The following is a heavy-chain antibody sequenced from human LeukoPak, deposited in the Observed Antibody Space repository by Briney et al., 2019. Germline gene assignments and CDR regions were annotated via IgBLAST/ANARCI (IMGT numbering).Heavy chain of an antibody. D-gene: IGHD5/OR15-5a*01. J-gene: IGHJ4*02. Sequence: GGSLRLSCAASGFTFSSYAMSWVRQAPGKGLEWVSAISGNGGSTYYADSVKGRFTISRDSSKNTLYLQMNSLRAEDTAVYYCAKALRSNLLFDYWGQGTLVTVSS. CDR2: ISGNGGST. CDR3: AKALRSNLLFDY. CDR1: GFTFSSYA. V-gene: IGHV3-23*01.